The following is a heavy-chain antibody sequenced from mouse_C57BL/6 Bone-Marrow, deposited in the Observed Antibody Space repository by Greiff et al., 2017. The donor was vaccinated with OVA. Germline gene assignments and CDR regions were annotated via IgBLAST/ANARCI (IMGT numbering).Heavy chain of an antibody. J-gene: IGHJ2*01. CDR1: GYTFTDYE. CDR2: IDPETGGT. Sequence: VQGVESGAELVRPGASVTLSCKASGYTFTDYEMHWVKQTPVHGLEWIGAIDPETGGTAYNQKFKGKAILTADKSSSTAYMELRSLTSEDSAVYYCTRWGYFDYWGQGTTLTVSS. CDR3: TRWGYFDY. V-gene: IGHV1-15*01.